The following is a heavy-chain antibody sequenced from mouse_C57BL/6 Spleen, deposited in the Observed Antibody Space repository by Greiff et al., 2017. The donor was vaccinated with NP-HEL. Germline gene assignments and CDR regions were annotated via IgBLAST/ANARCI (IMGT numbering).Heavy chain of an antibody. D-gene: IGHD1-1*01. CDR3: ASLSSYWYFDV. CDR1: GFSLTSYG. Sequence: VQLVESGPGLVQPSQSLSITCTVSGFSLTSYGVHWVRQSPGKGLEWLGVIWSGGSTDYNAAFISRLSISKDNSKSQVFFKMNSLQADDTAIYYCASLSSYWYFDVWGTGTTVTVSS. V-gene: IGHV2-2*01. CDR2: IWSGGST. J-gene: IGHJ1*03.